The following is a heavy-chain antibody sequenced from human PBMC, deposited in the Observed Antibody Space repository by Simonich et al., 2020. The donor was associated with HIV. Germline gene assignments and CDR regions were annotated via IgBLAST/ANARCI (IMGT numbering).Heavy chain of an antibody. CDR1: GGSFSGYY. D-gene: IGHD5-18*01. Sequence: QVQLQQWGAGLLKPSETLSLTCAVYGGSFSGYYWSWIRQPPGKGLEGIGEINHSGSTNYFPSLKSRVIISVDPSKNQFSLKLSSVTATDTAVYYCARYTGMAGFDYWGQGTLVTVSS. CDR3: ARYTGMAGFDY. CDR2: INHSGST. V-gene: IGHV4-34*01. J-gene: IGHJ4*02.